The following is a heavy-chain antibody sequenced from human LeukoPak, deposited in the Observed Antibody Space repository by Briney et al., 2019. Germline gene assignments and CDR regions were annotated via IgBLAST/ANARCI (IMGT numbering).Heavy chain of an antibody. CDR2: IYYSGST. CDR3: ARVPPLPDAFDI. CDR1: GGSISSYY. D-gene: IGHD1-26*01. Sequence: SETLSLTCTVSGGSISSYYWSWIRQPPGKGLEWIGYIYYSGSTNYNPSLKSRVTISVDTSKNQFSLKLSSVTAADTAVYYCARVPPLPDAFDIWGQGTMVTVSS. V-gene: IGHV4-59*01. J-gene: IGHJ3*02.